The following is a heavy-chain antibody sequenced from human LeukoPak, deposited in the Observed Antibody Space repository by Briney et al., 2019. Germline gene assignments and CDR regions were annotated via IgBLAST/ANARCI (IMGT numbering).Heavy chain of an antibody. Sequence: SETLSLTCTVSGGSISSSSYYWGWIRQPPGKGLEWIGSIYYSGSTYYNPSLKSRVTISVDTSKNQFSLKLSSVTASDTAVYYXXXPGVGGXYYFDYWGQGTLVTVSS. CDR2: IYYSGST. V-gene: IGHV4-39*01. CDR1: GGSISSSSYY. D-gene: IGHD6-19*01. J-gene: IGHJ4*02. CDR3: XXPGVGGXYYFDY.